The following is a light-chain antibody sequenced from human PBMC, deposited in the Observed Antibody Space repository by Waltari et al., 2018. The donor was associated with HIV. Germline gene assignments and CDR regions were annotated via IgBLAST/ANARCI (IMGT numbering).Light chain of an antibody. CDR1: RSNIGAGYD. Sequence: QSVLTQPPSVSGAPGQRVTISCTGSRSNIGAGYDVHWYQQLPGTAPKLLIYGNTNRPSGVPDRFAGSKSGTSASLAITGLQAEDEADYYCQSDDSSLSASVFGEGTKLTVL. CDR2: GNT. V-gene: IGLV1-40*01. J-gene: IGLJ2*01. CDR3: QSDDSSLSASV.